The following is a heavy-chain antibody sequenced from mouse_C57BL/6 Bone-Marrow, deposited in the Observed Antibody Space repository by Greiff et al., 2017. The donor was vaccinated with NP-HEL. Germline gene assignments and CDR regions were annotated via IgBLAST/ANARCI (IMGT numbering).Heavy chain of an antibody. D-gene: IGHD1-1*01. V-gene: IGHV5-6*01. CDR1: GFTFSSYG. CDR2: ISSGGSYT. Sequence: EVNVVESGGDLVKPGGSLKLSCAASGFTFSSYGMSWVRQTPDKRLEWVATISSGGSYTYYPDSVKGRFTISRDNAKNTLYLQMSSLKSEDTAMYYCARERDYYGSSYPAWFAYWGQGTLVTVSA. J-gene: IGHJ3*01. CDR3: ARERDYYGSSYPAWFAY.